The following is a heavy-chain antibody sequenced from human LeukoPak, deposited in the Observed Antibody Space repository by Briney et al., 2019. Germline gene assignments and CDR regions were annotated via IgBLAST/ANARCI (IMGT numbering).Heavy chain of an antibody. Sequence: SETLSLTCAVYGGSFSGYYWSWIRQPPGKGLEWIGEINHSGSTNYNPSLKSRATISVDTSKNQFSLKLSSVTAADTAVYYCARGLNRIAAAGTNWFDPWGQGTLVTVSS. CDR3: ARGLNRIAAAGTNWFDP. J-gene: IGHJ5*02. V-gene: IGHV4-34*01. CDR1: GGSFSGYY. D-gene: IGHD6-13*01. CDR2: INHSGST.